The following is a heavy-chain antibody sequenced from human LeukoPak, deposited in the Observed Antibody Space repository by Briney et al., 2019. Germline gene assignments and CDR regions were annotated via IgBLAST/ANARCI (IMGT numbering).Heavy chain of an antibody. CDR1: GFRFSTYD. Sequence: GGSLRLSCAASGFRFSTYDVQWVRQVAGKGLEWVSAIGIAGDTHYQGSVKGRFTISRENAKNCVYLEMNNLSAGGTAVYYCARHPSGYGMDVWGQGTTVLVSS. CDR3: ARHPSGYGMDV. CDR2: IGIAGDT. J-gene: IGHJ6*02. V-gene: IGHV3-13*01.